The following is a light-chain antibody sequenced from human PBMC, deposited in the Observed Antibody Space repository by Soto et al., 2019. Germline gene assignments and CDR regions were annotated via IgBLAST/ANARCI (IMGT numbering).Light chain of an antibody. CDR3: KSYAGSNTYV. J-gene: IGLJ1*01. Sequence: QSALTQPPSASGSPEQSVTISCTGTNNDIGVYDFVSWYQHHPGKAPRLIIYEVVQRPSGVPDRFSGSKSGNTASLTVSGLQAADEADYFCKSYAGSNTYVFGSGTKLTVL. CDR2: EVV. CDR1: NNDIGVYDF. V-gene: IGLV2-8*01.